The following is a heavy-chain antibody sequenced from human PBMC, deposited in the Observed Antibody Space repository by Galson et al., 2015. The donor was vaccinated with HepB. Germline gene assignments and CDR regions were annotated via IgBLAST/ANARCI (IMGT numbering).Heavy chain of an antibody. Sequence: SLRLSCAASGFSVSSNYMNWVRQAPGKGLDWVSVIYSGGDTHYADSVKGRFTTSRDNSKNTLYLQMNNLRAEDTAIYYCARQLGYCSDGSCYFDYWGQGTRVTVSS. D-gene: IGHD2-15*01. V-gene: IGHV3-53*01. J-gene: IGHJ4*02. CDR3: ARQLGYCSDGSCYFDY. CDR2: IYSGGDT. CDR1: GFSVSSNY.